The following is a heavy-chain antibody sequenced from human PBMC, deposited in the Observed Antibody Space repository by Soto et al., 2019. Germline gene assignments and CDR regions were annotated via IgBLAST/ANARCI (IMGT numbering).Heavy chain of an antibody. CDR3: ARPIDYGGNQYFDY. J-gene: IGHJ4*02. Sequence: GESLKISCKGSGYSFTSYWIGWVRQMPGKGLEWMGIVYPADSHTRYSPSFQGQVTISADKSISTAYLQWSSLKASDTAIYYCARPIDYGGNQYFDYWGQGTLVTVSS. CDR1: GYSFTSYW. D-gene: IGHD4-17*01. V-gene: IGHV5-51*01. CDR2: VYPADSHT.